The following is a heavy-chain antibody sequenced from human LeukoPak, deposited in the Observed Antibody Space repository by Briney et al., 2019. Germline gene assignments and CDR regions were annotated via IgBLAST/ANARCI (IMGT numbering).Heavy chain of an antibody. CDR2: IYSGGSK. J-gene: IGHJ6*03. D-gene: IGHD2-2*01. Sequence: GSLRLSCAASGFTVSSNYMSWVRQAPGKGLEWVSVIYSGGSKYYADSAKGRFTISRDNSKNTLDLQMNSLRAEDTAVYYCARVVPAATKGFYYYDMGVWGKGATVTISS. CDR1: GFTVSSNY. V-gene: IGHV3-53*01. CDR3: ARVVPAATKGFYYYDMGV.